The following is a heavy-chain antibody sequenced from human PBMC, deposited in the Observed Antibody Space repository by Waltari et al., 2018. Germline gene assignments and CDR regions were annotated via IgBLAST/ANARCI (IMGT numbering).Heavy chain of an antibody. CDR1: GYSFTSYW. CDR2: IYPGDSDT. V-gene: IGHV5-51*01. J-gene: IGHJ5*02. CDR3: ARAPSIEYSSSVGWFDP. D-gene: IGHD6-6*01. Sequence: EVQLVQSGAEVKKPGESLKISCKGSGYSFTSYWIGWVRQMPGKGLEWGGIIYPGDSDTRYRPSFQGQVTISADKSISTAYLQWSSLKASDTAMYYCARAPSIEYSSSVGWFDPWGQGTLVTVSS.